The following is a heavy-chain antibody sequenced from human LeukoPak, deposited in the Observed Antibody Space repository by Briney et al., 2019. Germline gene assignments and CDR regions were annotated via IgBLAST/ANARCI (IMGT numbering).Heavy chain of an antibody. Sequence: SGGSLRLPCAASGFTVSSNYMSWVRQAPGKGLEWVSVIYSGGSTYYADSVKGRFTISRDNSKNTLYLQMNSLRAEDTAVYYCVIAARPPFDYWGQGTLVTVSS. CDR3: VIAARPPFDY. CDR1: GFTVSSNY. CDR2: IYSGGST. J-gene: IGHJ4*02. D-gene: IGHD6-6*01. V-gene: IGHV3-66*02.